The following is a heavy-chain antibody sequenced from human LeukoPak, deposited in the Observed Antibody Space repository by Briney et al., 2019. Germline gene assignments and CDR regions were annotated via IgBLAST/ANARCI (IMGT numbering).Heavy chain of an antibody. D-gene: IGHD3-22*01. J-gene: IGHJ4*02. CDR1: GFTFSSYA. CDR3: AKEGPYDSSGSFDY. V-gene: IGHV3-23*01. CDR2: ISGSGGST. Sequence: GGSLRLSCAASGFTFSSYAMSWVRHAPGKGLEWVSAISGSGGSTYYADSEKGRFTISRDNSKNTLCLQMNSLRAEDTAVYYCAKEGPYDSSGSFDYWGQGTLVTVSS.